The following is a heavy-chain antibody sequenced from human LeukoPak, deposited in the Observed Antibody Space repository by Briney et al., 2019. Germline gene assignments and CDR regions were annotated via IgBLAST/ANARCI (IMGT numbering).Heavy chain of an antibody. J-gene: IGHJ5*02. CDR3: ARDGWFGDYNWFDP. V-gene: IGHV3-48*01. D-gene: IGHD3-10*01. CDR1: GFTFSSYS. Sequence: GGSLRLSCAASGFTFSSYSMNWVRQAPGKGLEWVSYISSASNTIYYADSVKGRFTISRGNAKNSLYLQMNSLRAEDTAMYYCARDGWFGDYNWFDPWGQGTLVTVSS. CDR2: ISSASNTI.